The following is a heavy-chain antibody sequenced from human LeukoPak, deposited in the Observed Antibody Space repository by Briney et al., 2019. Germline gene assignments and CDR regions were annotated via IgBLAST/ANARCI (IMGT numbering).Heavy chain of an antibody. J-gene: IGHJ5*02. CDR3: ARDGWFGDYNWFDP. V-gene: IGHV3-48*01. D-gene: IGHD3-10*01. CDR1: GFTFSSYS. Sequence: GGSLRLSCAASGFTFSSYSMNWVRQAPGKGLEWVSYISSASNTIYYADSVKGRFTISRGNAKNSLYLQMNSLRAEDTAMYYCARDGWFGDYNWFDPWGQGTLVTVSS. CDR2: ISSASNTI.